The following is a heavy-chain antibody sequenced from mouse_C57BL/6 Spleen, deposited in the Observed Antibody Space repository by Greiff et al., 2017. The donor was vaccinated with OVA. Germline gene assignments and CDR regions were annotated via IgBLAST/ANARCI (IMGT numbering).Heavy chain of an antibody. CDR3: ARDHGSSYEEGYFDY. V-gene: IGHV1-72*01. CDR1: GYTFTSYW. CDR2: IDPNSGGT. Sequence: VQLQQPGAELVKPGASVKLSCKASGYTFTSYWMHWVKQRPGRGLEWIGRIDPNSGGTKYNEKFKSKATLTVDKPSSTAYMQLSSLTSEDSAVYYGARDHGSSYEEGYFDYWGQGTTLTVSA. D-gene: IGHD1-1*01. J-gene: IGHJ2*01.